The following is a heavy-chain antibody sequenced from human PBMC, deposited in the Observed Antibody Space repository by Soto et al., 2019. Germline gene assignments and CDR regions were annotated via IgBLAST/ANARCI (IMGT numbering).Heavy chain of an antibody. CDR3: ARLSGYDPAGAAYK. V-gene: IGHV4-30-4*01. D-gene: IGHD5-12*01. J-gene: IGHJ4*02. CDR2: TYYSGGS. CDR1: GASVISAEHY. Sequence: QVQLQESGPGLVKASQTLSLTCTLSGASVISAEHYWSWIRQPPGKGLEWIGYTYYSGGSYYNASLQRRVSISVDTSQNQFSLKLTSVTAADTAVYYCARLSGYDPAGAAYKWGPGILVSVSS.